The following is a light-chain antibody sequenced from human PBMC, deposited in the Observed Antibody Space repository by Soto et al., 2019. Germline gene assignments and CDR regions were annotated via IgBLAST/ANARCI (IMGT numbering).Light chain of an antibody. CDR1: QTISSW. CDR3: QHYNTYPWT. Sequence: DIQMTQSPSTLSGSVGDRVTITCRASQTISSWLAWYQQKPGKAPKLLIYKASTLESGVPSRFSGSGSGTEFTLTISSLQPGDFATYYCQHYNTYPWTFGHGTKVDIK. CDR2: KAS. V-gene: IGKV1-5*03. J-gene: IGKJ1*01.